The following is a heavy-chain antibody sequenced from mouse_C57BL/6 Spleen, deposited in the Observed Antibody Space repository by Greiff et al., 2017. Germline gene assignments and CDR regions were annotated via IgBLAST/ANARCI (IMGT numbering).Heavy chain of an antibody. D-gene: IGHD1-1*01. CDR3: ARTAGGYGSSYVDY. CDR2: IWSGGST. CDR1: GFSLTSYG. Sequence: VKLVESGPGLVQPSQSLSITCTVSGFSLTSYGVHWVRQSPGKGLEWLGVIWSGGSTDYNAAFISRLSISKDNSKSQVFFKMNSLQADDTAIYYCARTAGGYGSSYVDYWGQGTTLTVSS. J-gene: IGHJ2*01. V-gene: IGHV2-2*01.